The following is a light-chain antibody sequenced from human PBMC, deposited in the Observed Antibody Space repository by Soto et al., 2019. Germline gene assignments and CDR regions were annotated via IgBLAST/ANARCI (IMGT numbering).Light chain of an antibody. CDR2: DVS. CDR1: SSDVGGYNY. CDR3: SSYTTSGSFVV. V-gene: IGLV2-14*03. Sequence: QSVLTQPPSASGSPGQSVTISCTGTSSDVGGYNYVSWYQQHPGKAPKLMISDVSSRPSGVSDRFSGSKSGNTASLTISGLQAGDEATYYCSSYTTSGSFVVFGGGTKLTVL. J-gene: IGLJ2*01.